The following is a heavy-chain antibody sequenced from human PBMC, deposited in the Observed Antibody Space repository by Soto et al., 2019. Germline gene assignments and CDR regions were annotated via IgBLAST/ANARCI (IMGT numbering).Heavy chain of an antibody. CDR2: IYATGTT. D-gene: IGHD1-1*01. J-gene: IGHJ5*02. Sequence: PSGTLSLTCTVSGDSISGFYWSWIRKSAGKGLEWIGRIYATGTTDYNPSLTSRVMMSVDTSKKQFSLKLRSVTAADTAVYYCVRDGTKTLRDWFDPWGQGISVTV. V-gene: IGHV4-4*07. CDR3: VRDGTKTLRDWFDP. CDR1: GDSISGFY.